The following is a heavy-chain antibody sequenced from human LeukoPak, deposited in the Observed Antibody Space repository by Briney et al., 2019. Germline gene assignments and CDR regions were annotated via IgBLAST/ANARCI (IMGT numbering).Heavy chain of an antibody. CDR2: ISPMFGIA. D-gene: IGHD5-18*01. V-gene: IGHV1-69*05. CDR3: ARENSLIQPYMDV. CDR1: GGTLGTYA. J-gene: IGHJ6*03. Sequence: RASVKVSCKASGGTLGTYAVSWVRQAPGQGLEWMGRISPMFGIANYTQKFQGRLTITTDESANTAYMELSSLTSEDTAAYYCARENSLIQPYMDVWVKGTTVIVSS.